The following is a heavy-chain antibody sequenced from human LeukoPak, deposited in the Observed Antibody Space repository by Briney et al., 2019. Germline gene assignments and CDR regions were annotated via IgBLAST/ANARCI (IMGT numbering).Heavy chain of an antibody. V-gene: IGHV3-21*01. CDR3: ATGETSTVTGIDY. D-gene: IGHD4-17*01. CDR1: GFTFSSYG. Sequence: GGSLRLSCAASGFTFSSYGMNWVRQAPGKGLEWVSSISSHNTYIYYADSVKGRFTISRDNAKNSLYLQMNSLRAEDTAVYYCATGETSTVTGIDYWGQGILVTVSS. J-gene: IGHJ4*02. CDR2: ISSHNTYI.